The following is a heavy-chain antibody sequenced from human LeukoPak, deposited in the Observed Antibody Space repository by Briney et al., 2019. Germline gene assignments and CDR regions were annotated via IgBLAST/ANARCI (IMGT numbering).Heavy chain of an antibody. CDR2: MNPNSGNT. V-gene: IGHV1-8*01. Sequence: GASVKVSCKASGYTFTSYDINWVRQATGQGLEWMGWMNPNSGNTGYAQKFQGRVTMTRNTSISTAYMELSSLRSEDTAVYYCARGVVVITLYYYYYYMDVWGKGTTVTISS. J-gene: IGHJ6*03. D-gene: IGHD3-22*01. CDR1: GYTFTSYD. CDR3: ARGVVVITLYYYYYYMDV.